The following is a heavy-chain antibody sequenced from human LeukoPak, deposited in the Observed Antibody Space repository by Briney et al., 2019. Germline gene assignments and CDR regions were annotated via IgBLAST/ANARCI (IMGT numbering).Heavy chain of an antibody. CDR3: ARVAVSGPTGWFDS. CDR2: ISSTSAYI. Sequence: GGSLRLSCAGSGFALKSYSLTWVRQAPGKGLEWVSSISSTSAYIHYADSVKGRFTISRDNVDNVVYLEMNSLGAEDAATYYCARVAVSGPTGWFDSWGQGTLVIVSS. CDR1: GFALKSYS. V-gene: IGHV3-21*01. J-gene: IGHJ5*01. D-gene: IGHD2-8*02.